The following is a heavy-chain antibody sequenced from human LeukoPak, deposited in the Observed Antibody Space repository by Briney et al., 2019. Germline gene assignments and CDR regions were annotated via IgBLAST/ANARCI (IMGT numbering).Heavy chain of an antibody. D-gene: IGHD3-22*01. Sequence: GGSLRLSCAVSGITLSNYGMSWVRQAPGKGLEWVAGISDSVGRANYADSVKGRFTISRDNPKNTLYLQMNSLRAEDTAVYFCAKRGVVIRVILVGFHKEANYFDSWGQGALVTVSS. CDR3: AKRGVVIRVILVGFHKEANYFDS. V-gene: IGHV3-23*01. J-gene: IGHJ4*02. CDR2: ISDSVGRA. CDR1: GITLSNYG.